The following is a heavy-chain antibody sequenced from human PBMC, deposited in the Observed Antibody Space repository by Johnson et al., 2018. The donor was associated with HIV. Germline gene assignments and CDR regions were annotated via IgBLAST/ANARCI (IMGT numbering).Heavy chain of an antibody. J-gene: IGHJ3*02. D-gene: IGHD1-26*01. CDR3: AKDRSGGSSYPDAFDM. V-gene: IGHV3-13*01. CDR2: IGTAGDT. CDR1: GFTFSSYD. Sequence: VQLVESGGGLVQPGGSLRLSCAASGFTFSSYDMHWVRQATGKGLEWVSAIGTAGDTYYPGSVKGRFTNTRENAKNTMYLQMNSLRAGDTDVYYCAKDRSGGSSYPDAFDMWGQGTLVTVSS.